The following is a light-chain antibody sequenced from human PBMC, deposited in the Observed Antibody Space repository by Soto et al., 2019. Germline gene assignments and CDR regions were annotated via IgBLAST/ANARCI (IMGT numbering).Light chain of an antibody. CDR2: KAS. CDR1: QSISSW. CDR3: QHYNTYPPT. J-gene: IGKJ3*01. Sequence: DIQMTQSPSTLSASVGDRVTITCRASQSISSWLAWYQKKPGKAPNLLIYKASSLQGGVPSRFSGSGSVTEFSLAISSLQPDDLATYYGQHYNTYPPTFGPGPKVDIK. V-gene: IGKV1-5*03.